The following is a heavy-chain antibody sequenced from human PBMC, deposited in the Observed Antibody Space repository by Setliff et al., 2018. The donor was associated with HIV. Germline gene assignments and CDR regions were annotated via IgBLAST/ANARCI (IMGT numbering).Heavy chain of an antibody. CDR1: GDSISSRNW. J-gene: IGHJ4*02. Sequence: SETLSLTCAVTGDSISSRNWWSWVRQAPGKGLQWIGEIYQNGLTNYSPSLKSRVSMSLDKSKNQFSLKMTSVTAADTAVYYCARSQPDTIFGVVVFDCWGQGKMVTVSS. D-gene: IGHD3-3*01. V-gene: IGHV4-4*02. CDR3: ARSQPDTIFGVVVFDC. CDR2: IYQNGLT.